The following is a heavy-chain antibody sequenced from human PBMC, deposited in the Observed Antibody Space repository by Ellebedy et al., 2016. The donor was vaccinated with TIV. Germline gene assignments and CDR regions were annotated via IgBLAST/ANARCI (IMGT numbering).Heavy chain of an antibody. CDR1: GGSISSGNYH. J-gene: IGHJ4*02. CDR2: TYYSGST. Sequence: SETLSLTXTVSGGSISSGNYHWSWIRQPPGEGLEWIGYTYYSGSTQYNPSLGTRVSILVDTSKNQFSLKLSSVTAADPAVYYCATYIAGYSGRGGWGQGTLVTVSS. CDR3: ATYIAGYSGRGG. D-gene: IGHD2-15*01. V-gene: IGHV4-30-4*01.